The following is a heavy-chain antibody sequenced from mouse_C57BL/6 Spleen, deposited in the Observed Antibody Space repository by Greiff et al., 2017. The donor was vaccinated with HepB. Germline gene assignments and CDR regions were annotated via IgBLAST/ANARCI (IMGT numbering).Heavy chain of an antibody. D-gene: IGHD2-2*01. V-gene: IGHV5-4*01. CDR1: GFTFSSYA. CDR3: ARAGVMPYFDY. J-gene: IGHJ2*01. CDR2: ISDGGSYT. Sequence: EVQLVESGGGLVKPGGSLKLSCAASGFTFSSYAMSWVRQTPEKRLEWVATISDGGSYTYYPDNVKGRFTISRDNAKNNLYLQMSHLKSEDTAIYYCARAGVMPYFDYWGQGTTLTVSS.